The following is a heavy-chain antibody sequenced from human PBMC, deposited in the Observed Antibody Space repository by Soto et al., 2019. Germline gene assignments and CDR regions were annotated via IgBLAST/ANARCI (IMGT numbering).Heavy chain of an antibody. J-gene: IGHJ4*02. CDR1: GFTFSTYS. CDR3: ARENGEYQLLLESDY. D-gene: IGHD2-2*01. V-gene: IGHV3-21*01. CDR2: ISSSSTYK. Sequence: PVGSLRLSCAASGFTFSTYSMNWVRQAPGKGLEWVSSISSSSTYKYYADSLKGRFAISRDNAKNLLYLQMNSLRAEDTAVYYCARENGEYQLLLESDYWGQGTLVTVSS.